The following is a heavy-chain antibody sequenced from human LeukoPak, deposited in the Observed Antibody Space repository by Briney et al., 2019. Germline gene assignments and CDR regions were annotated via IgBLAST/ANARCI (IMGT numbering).Heavy chain of an antibody. V-gene: IGHV4-39*07. J-gene: IGHJ5*02. D-gene: IGHD1-26*01. Sequence: KPSETLSLTCSVSGGSISTSNYYWGWIRQPPGKGLEWIANIYYSGRTYYNPSLKSRVTMSVDTSKNQFSLKLSSVTAADTAVYYCARDKRWGSGSVNWFDPWGQGTLVTVSS. CDR2: IYYSGRT. CDR3: ARDKRWGSGSVNWFDP. CDR1: GGSISTSNYY.